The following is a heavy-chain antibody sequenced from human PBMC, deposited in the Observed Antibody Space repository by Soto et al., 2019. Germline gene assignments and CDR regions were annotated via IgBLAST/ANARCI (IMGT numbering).Heavy chain of an antibody. CDR1: GFTFSDFA. J-gene: IGHJ4*01. CDR3: AKDGIQTVTFDY. CDR2: VSGNGDVT. D-gene: IGHD4-17*01. V-gene: IGHV3-23*01. Sequence: EVQLSESGGGLAQPGGSLRLSCAGSGFTFSDFAISWVRQAPGKGLEWVSVVSGNGDVTRYADSVKGRFATSRDNSKNTRFLQMNSLTAEDTAIYYCAKDGIQTVTFDYWGRGTRVTVSS.